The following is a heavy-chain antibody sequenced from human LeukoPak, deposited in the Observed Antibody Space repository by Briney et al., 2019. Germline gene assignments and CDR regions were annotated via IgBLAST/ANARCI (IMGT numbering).Heavy chain of an antibody. CDR1: GGSISSYY. CDR2: IYTSGST. J-gene: IGHJ5*02. Sequence: SETLSLTCTVSGGSISSYYWSWIRQPAGKGLEWIGRIYTSGSTNYNPSLKSRVTMSVDTSKNQFSLKLSSVTAADTAVYYCARGQQQLVRGVWFDPWGQGTLVTVSS. CDR3: ARGQQQLVRGVWFDP. V-gene: IGHV4-4*07. D-gene: IGHD6-13*01.